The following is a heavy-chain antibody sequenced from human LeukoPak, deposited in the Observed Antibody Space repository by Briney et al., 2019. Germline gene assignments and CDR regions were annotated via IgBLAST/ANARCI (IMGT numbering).Heavy chain of an antibody. CDR2: ICYSGST. V-gene: IGHV4-61*01. CDR3: ARAHDSSGYYYDVGMAFDI. Sequence: SETLSLTCTVSGGSVSSGRYYWSWIRQPAGKGLEWIGYICYSGSTNYNPSLKSRVTISVDTSKNQFSLKLSSVTAADTAVYYCARAHDSSGYYYDVGMAFDIWGQGTMVTVSS. J-gene: IGHJ3*02. CDR1: GGSVSSGRYY. D-gene: IGHD3-22*01.